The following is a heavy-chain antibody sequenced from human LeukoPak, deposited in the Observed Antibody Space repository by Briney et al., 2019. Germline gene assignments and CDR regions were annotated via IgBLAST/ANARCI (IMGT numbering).Heavy chain of an antibody. CDR1: GFTFSNYS. Sequence: GGSLRLSCAASGFTFSNYSMNWVRQAPGKGLEWVSYISSSTTIYYADSVKGRFTISRDNAKNSLHLQMNSLRAEDTAVYYCARGGSSGSMIYWGQGTLVTVSS. V-gene: IGHV3-48*01. CDR2: ISSSTTI. CDR3: ARGGSSGSMIY. D-gene: IGHD3-22*01. J-gene: IGHJ4*02.